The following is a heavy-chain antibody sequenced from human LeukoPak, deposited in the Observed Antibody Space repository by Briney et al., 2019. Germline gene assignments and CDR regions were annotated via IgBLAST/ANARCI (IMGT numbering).Heavy chain of an antibody. CDR3: ARELQWGGFHWFDP. CDR2: IYYSGST. Sequence: SETLSLTCTVSGVSISSYFWSWIRQPPGKGLEWIGYIYYSGSTTYNPSPQSRVTISVDTSKNQFSLKLSSATAAHTAVYYCARELQWGGFHWFDPWGQGTLVTVSS. J-gene: IGHJ5*02. D-gene: IGHD6-19*01. CDR1: GVSISSYF. V-gene: IGHV4-59*01.